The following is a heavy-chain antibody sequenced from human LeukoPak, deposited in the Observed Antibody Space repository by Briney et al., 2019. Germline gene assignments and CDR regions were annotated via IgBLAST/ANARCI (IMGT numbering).Heavy chain of an antibody. CDR2: IWFDGSKI. CDR3: AKAGGDCTGSSCYSDWFNP. V-gene: IGHV3-33*06. Sequence: GGSLRLSCAASGLTLSNSGMHWVRQAPGKGLEWVAVIWFDGSKIYYADSVKGRFTISRDISKNTLFLQMNNVRAEDTAVYYCAKAGGDCTGSSCYSDWFNPWGQGTLVTVSS. CDR1: GLTLSNSG. J-gene: IGHJ5*02. D-gene: IGHD2-2*02.